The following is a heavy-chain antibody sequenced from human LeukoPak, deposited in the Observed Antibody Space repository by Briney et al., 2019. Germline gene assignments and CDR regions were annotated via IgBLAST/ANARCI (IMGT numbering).Heavy chain of an antibody. CDR1: GFPFRTHA. Sequence: GGSLRLSCAAYGFPFRTHAMHWVRQAPGKGREWVAFISFDGNTKYYSDSVRGRFPISRDNSKNTVYLQMNSLRPEDTAVYYCARDMSEKYTADYWGQGTLVTVSS. CDR2: ISFDGNTK. V-gene: IGHV3-30*01. D-gene: IGHD1-1*01. CDR3: ARDMSEKYTADY. J-gene: IGHJ4*02.